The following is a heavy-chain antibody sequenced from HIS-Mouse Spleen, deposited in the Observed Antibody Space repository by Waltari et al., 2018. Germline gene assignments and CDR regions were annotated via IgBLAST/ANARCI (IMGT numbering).Heavy chain of an antibody. Sequence: QLQLQESGQGLVTPSETLSLPCTAPGGSISSHSYYWGWIRQPPGKGLEWIGSIYYSGSTYYNPSLKSRVTISVDTSKNQFSLKLSSVTAADTAVYYCAREIPYSSSWYDWYFDLWGRGTLVTVSS. CDR1: GGSISSHSYY. CDR3: AREIPYSSSWYDWYFDL. D-gene: IGHD6-13*01. J-gene: IGHJ2*01. V-gene: IGHV4-39*07. CDR2: IYYSGST.